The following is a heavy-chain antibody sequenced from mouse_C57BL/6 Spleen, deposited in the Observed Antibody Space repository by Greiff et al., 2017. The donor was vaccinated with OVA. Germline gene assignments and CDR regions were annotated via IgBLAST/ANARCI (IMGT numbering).Heavy chain of an antibody. J-gene: IGHJ4*01. V-gene: IGHV3-5*01. D-gene: IGHD1-1*01. CDR2: IYYSGTI. CDR3: ARDGYGSAYYYAMDY. CDR1: GISITTGNYR. Sequence: EVQRVESGPGLVKPSQTVFLTCTVTGISITTGNYRWSWIRQFPGNKLEWIGYIYYSGTITYNPSLTSRTTITRDTPKNQFFLEMNSLTAEDTATYSCARDGYGSAYYYAMDYWGQGTSVTVSS.